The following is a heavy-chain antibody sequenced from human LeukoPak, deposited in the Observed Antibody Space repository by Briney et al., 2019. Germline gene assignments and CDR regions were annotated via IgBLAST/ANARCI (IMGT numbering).Heavy chain of an antibody. V-gene: IGHV4-4*02. J-gene: IGHJ4*02. Sequence: SETLSLTCAVSGGSISSSNWWCWVRQPPGKGLGWIDAIYHSGSTNYNPSLKSRVTISVDKSKNQFSLKLSSVTAADTAVYYCATGIAAADSFDYWGQGTLVTVSS. D-gene: IGHD6-13*01. CDR1: GGSISSSNW. CDR3: ATGIAAADSFDY. CDR2: IYHSGST.